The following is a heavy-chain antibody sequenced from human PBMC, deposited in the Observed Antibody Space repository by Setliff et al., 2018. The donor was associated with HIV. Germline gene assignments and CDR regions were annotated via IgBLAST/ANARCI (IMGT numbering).Heavy chain of an antibody. CDR1: GGTFSSYA. CDR2: IIPIFGTA. J-gene: IGHJ3*02. Sequence: SVKVSCKASGGTFSSYAITWVRQAPGQGLEWMGGIIPIFGTANYAQKFQVRVTITADESTSTGYMELSSLRSEDTAEYYCARDGSSTWTGVRAFDIWGQGTMVTVSS. D-gene: IGHD6-13*01. V-gene: IGHV1-69*13. CDR3: ARDGSSTWTGVRAFDI.